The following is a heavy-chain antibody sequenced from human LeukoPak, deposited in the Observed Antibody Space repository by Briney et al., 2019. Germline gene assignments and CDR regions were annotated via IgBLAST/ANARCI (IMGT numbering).Heavy chain of an antibody. CDR3: ARLPGDSTIYDL. J-gene: IGHJ5*02. CDR2: ISSSSSTI. V-gene: IGHV3-48*04. Sequence: PGGSLRLSCAASGFTFSSYSMNWVRQAPGKGLEWVSYISSSSSTIYYADSVKGRFTISRDNAGNSVSLQMSSLRAEDTAMYYCARLPGDSTIYDLWGQGTLVTVSS. D-gene: IGHD5/OR15-5a*01. CDR1: GFTFSSYS.